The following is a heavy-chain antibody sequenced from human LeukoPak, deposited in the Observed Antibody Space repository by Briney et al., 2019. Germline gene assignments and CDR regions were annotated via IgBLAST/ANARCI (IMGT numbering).Heavy chain of an antibody. CDR2: TGYDGSNK. Sequence: GGSLRLSCAASGFTFSNYGIHWVRQAPGKGLEWVAVTGYDGSNKYYVDSVKGRFTMSRDNYKTMLYLQMNSLRAEDTAVYYCARDRDRLLDYWGQGTLVTVSP. J-gene: IGHJ4*01. V-gene: IGHV3-33*01. CDR1: GFTFSNYG. D-gene: IGHD3-16*02. CDR3: ARDRDRLLDY.